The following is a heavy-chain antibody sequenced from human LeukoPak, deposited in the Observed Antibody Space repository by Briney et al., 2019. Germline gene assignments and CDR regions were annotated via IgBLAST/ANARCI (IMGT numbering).Heavy chain of an antibody. D-gene: IGHD3-10*01. J-gene: IGHJ4*02. V-gene: IGHV3-53*01. CDR3: ARDPYNSGSSYFDY. CDR2: IYSGGST. Sequence: GGSLRLSCTASGLTVSSIYMSWVRQAPGKGLEWVSAIYSGGSTFYADSVKGRFTISRDNSKNTLYLQMNSLRAEDTAVYYCARDPYNSGSSYFDYWGQGTLVTVSS. CDR1: GLTVSSIY.